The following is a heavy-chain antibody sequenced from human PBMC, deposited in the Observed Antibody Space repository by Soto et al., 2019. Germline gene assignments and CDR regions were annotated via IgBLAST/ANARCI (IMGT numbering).Heavy chain of an antibody. CDR1: GCTFSSYA. D-gene: IGHD3-22*01. CDR2: IIPIFGTA. Sequence: QVQLVQSGAEVKKPGASVKVSCKASGCTFSSYAISWVRQAPGQGLEWMGGIIPIFGTANYAQKFQGRVTITADKGTGTANMELSSMRSEETAVYYCARGRLGYYDSSGYADGNEAFDLWGQGTMVTVSS. V-gene: IGHV1-69*06. J-gene: IGHJ3*01. CDR3: ARGRLGYYDSSGYADGNEAFDL.